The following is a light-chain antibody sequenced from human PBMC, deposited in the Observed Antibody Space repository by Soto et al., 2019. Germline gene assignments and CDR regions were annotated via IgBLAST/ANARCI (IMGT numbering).Light chain of an antibody. CDR2: KAS. Sequence: DIQMTQSPSKLSAFVGDRVTITCRASQRISTWLAWYQQKPGKAPKVLIYKASSLESGVPSRFSGSGSGTEFTLTISSLQPDDSAIYYCQQYNTYSWTFGQGTKVEIK. J-gene: IGKJ1*01. CDR3: QQYNTYSWT. CDR1: QRISTW. V-gene: IGKV1-5*03.